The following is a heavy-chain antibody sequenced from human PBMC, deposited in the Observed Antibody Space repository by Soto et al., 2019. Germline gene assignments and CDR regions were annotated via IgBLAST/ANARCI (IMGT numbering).Heavy chain of an antibody. CDR1: GFTFSSYA. D-gene: IGHD4-17*01. CDR2: ISGSGGST. Sequence: GGSLRLSCVAPGFTFSSYAMSWVRQAPGKGLEWVSAISGSGGSTYYADSVKGRFTISRDNSKNTLYLQMNSLRAEDTAVYYCAKAIMTTVTCFDYWGQGTLVTVSS. J-gene: IGHJ4*02. V-gene: IGHV3-23*01. CDR3: AKAIMTTVTCFDY.